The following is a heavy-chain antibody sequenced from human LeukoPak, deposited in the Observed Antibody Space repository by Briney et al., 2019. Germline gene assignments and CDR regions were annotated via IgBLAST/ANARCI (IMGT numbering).Heavy chain of an antibody. V-gene: IGHV4-34*01. CDR2: INHSGST. CDR1: GGSFSGYY. J-gene: IGHJ4*02. CDR3: ARRYDYVWGSYRSTLRGYFDY. D-gene: IGHD3-16*02. Sequence: SETLSLTCAVYGGSFSGYYWSWIRQPPGKGLEWIGEINHSGSTNYNPSLKSRVTISVDTSKNQFSLKLSSVTAADTAVYYCARRYDYVWGSYRSTLRGYFDYWGQGTLVTVSS.